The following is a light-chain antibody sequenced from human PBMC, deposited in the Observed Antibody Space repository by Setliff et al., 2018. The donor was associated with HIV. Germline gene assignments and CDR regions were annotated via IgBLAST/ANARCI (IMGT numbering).Light chain of an antibody. CDR1: QSLLDSNGYNY. CDR3: MQAVQNPLT. V-gene: IGKV2-28*01. CDR2: LGS. J-gene: IGKJ4*01. Sequence: DIVLTQSPLSLPVTPGEPASISCRSSQSLLDSNGYNYLDWYVQKPGQSPQLLIYLGSDRASGVPDRFSGSGSGTDFTLKISRVEAEDVGIYYRMQAVQNPLTFGGGTKVEI.